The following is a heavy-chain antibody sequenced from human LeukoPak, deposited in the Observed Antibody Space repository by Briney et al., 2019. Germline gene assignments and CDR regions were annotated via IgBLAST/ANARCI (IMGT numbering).Heavy chain of an antibody. J-gene: IGHJ3*02. CDR2: ISYDGSNK. CDR1: GFTFSSYA. Sequence: GRSLRLSCAASGFTFSSYAMHWVRQAPGKGLEWVAVISYDGSNKYYADSVKGRFTISRDSSKNTLYLQMNSLRAEDTAVYYCARQIVVVPAATSNDAFDIWGQGTMVTVSS. CDR3: ARQIVVVPAATSNDAFDI. V-gene: IGHV3-30-3*01. D-gene: IGHD2-2*01.